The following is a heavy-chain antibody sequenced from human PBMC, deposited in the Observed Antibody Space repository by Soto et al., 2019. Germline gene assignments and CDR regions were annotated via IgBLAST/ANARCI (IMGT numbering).Heavy chain of an antibody. CDR1: GFTFSSYA. CDR2: ISYDGSNK. CDR3: ASADAGIAARLFDY. D-gene: IGHD6-6*01. Sequence: GGSLRLSCAASGFTFSSYAMHWVRQAPGKGLEWVAVISYDGSNKYYADSVKGRFTISRDNSKNTLYLQMNSLRAEDTAVYYCASADAGIAARLFDYWGQGTLVTVSS. J-gene: IGHJ4*02. V-gene: IGHV3-30-3*01.